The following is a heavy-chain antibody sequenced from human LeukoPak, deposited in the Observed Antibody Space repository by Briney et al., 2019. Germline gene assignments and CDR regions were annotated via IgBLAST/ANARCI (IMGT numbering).Heavy chain of an antibody. D-gene: IGHD3-16*01. CDR3: ARSPIRTGGVDY. CDR1: GGSISSYY. J-gene: IGHJ4*02. CDR2: IYYSGST. V-gene: IGHV4-59*01. Sequence: SETLPLTCTVSGGSISSYYWSWIRQPPGKGLEWIGYIYYSGSTNYNPSLKSRVTISVDTSKNQFSLKLSSVTAADTAVYYCARSPIRTGGVDYWGQGTLVTVSS.